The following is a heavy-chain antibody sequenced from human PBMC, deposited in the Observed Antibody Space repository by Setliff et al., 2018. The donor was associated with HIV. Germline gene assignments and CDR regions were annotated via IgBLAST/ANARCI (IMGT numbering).Heavy chain of an antibody. Sequence: ASVKVSCKASGGTFSSYAISWVRQAPGQGLKWMGGIIPILGIANYAQKFQGRVTITRDTSASTAYMELSSLRPEDTAVYYCASPTAIPHWGQGTLVTVSS. J-gene: IGHJ4*02. D-gene: IGHD2-21*02. V-gene: IGHV1-69*10. CDR3: ASPTAIPH. CDR1: GGTFSSYA. CDR2: IIPILGIA.